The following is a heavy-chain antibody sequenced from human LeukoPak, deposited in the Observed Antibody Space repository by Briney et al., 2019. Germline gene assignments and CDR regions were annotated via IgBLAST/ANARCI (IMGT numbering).Heavy chain of an antibody. J-gene: IGHJ4*02. CDR1: GLTFSSYA. CDR2: ISGSGGST. CDR3: ARAGLWYDFWSGYYTEVGYFDY. Sequence: GGSLRLSCAASGLTFSSYAMSWVRQAPGKGLEWVSVISGSGGSTYYADSVKGRFTISRDNSKNTLYLQMNSLRAEDTAVYYCARAGLWYDFWSGYYTEVGYFDYWGQGTLVTVSS. V-gene: IGHV3-23*01. D-gene: IGHD3-3*01.